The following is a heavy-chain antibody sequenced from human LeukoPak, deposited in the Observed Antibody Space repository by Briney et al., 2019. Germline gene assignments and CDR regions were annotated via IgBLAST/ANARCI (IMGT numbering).Heavy chain of an antibody. V-gene: IGHV3-21*01. CDR3: ARTYSSGWFFDY. CDR1: GFTFSSYS. J-gene: IGHJ4*02. D-gene: IGHD6-19*01. CDR2: ISSSSYI. Sequence: PGGSLRLSCAASGFTFSSYSMNWVRQAPGKGLEWVSSISSSSYIYYADSVKGRFTISRDNAKNSLYLQMNSLRAEDTAVYYCARTYSSGWFFDYWGQGTLVTVSS.